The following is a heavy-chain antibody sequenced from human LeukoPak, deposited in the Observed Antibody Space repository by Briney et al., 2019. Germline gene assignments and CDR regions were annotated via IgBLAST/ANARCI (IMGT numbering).Heavy chain of an antibody. V-gene: IGHV3-23*01. Sequence: GGSLRLSCSASGFAFSRFAMAWVRHLPGKGLDWVSTISGNGHQTYYGDSVKGRFSVSRDNSKDILYLQMDSLRADDSALYYCAKDANYYDSSGFFIPFDYWGQGTLVTVSS. CDR2: ISGNGHQT. CDR3: AKDANYYDSSGFFIPFDY. D-gene: IGHD3-22*01. J-gene: IGHJ4*02. CDR1: GFAFSRFA.